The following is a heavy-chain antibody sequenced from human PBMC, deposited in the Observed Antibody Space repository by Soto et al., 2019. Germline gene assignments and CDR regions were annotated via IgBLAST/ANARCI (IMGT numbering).Heavy chain of an antibody. CDR1: GGSISSGGYY. V-gene: IGHV4-31*03. D-gene: IGHD5-12*01. J-gene: IGHJ5*02. CDR2: IYYSGST. Sequence: SETLSLTCTVSGGSISSGGYYWSWIRQHPGKGLEWIGYIYYSGSTYYNPSLKSRVTISVDRSKNQFSLKLSSVTAADTAVYYCARDPSGYALNWFDPWGQGTLVTVSS. CDR3: ARDPSGYALNWFDP.